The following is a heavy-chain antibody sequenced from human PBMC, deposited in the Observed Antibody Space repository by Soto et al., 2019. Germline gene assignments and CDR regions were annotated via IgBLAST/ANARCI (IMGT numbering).Heavy chain of an antibody. CDR1: GFTFSSYG. Sequence: PGGSLRLSCAASGFTFSSYGMHWVRQAPGKGLEWVAVISYDGSNKYYADSVKGRFTISRDNSKNTLYLQMNSLRAEDTAVYFCASLYPYYFNYWGQGTLVTVS. CDR3: ASLYPYYFNY. D-gene: IGHD2-2*01. CDR2: ISYDGSNK. V-gene: IGHV3-30*03. J-gene: IGHJ4*02.